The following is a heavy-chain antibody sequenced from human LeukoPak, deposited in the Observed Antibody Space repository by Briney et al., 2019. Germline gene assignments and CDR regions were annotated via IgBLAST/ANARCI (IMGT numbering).Heavy chain of an antibody. CDR1: GFTFSDYY. D-gene: IGHD3-10*01. CDR2: ISSSSSYT. CDR3: ARFGQSANWFDP. J-gene: IGHJ5*02. Sequence: GASLRFSCAASGFTFSDYYMSWIRQAPGKGLEWVSYISSSSSYTNYADSVKGRFTISRDNAKNSLYLQMNSLRAEDTAVYYCARFGQSANWFDPWGQGTLVTVSS. V-gene: IGHV3-11*06.